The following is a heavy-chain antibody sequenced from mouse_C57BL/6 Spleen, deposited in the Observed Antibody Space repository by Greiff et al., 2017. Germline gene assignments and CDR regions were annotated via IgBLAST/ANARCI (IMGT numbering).Heavy chain of an antibody. CDR2: IDPSDSYT. J-gene: IGHJ2*01. CDR1: GYTFTSYW. V-gene: IGHV1-69*01. CDR3: ASSGDYDPYDLDY. D-gene: IGHD2-4*01. Sequence: QVQLQQPGAELVMPGASVKLSCKASGYTFTSYWMHWVKQRPGQGLEWIGEIDPSDSYTNYNQKFKGKSTLTVDKSSSTAYMQLSSLTSEDSAVYYGASSGDYDPYDLDYWGQGTTLTVSS.